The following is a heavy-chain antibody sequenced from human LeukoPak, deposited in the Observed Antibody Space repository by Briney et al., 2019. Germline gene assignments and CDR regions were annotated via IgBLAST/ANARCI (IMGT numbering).Heavy chain of an antibody. CDR1: GFTFSSYA. D-gene: IGHD1-26*01. V-gene: IGHV3-23*01. CDR3: AKYGPQDSGSSHFDY. Sequence: GGSLRLSCAASGFTFSSYAMSWVRQAPGKGLEWVSAIRDSGSSTHYADSVKSRFTTSGDNSKNTLFLQMNSLRAEDTAIYYCAKYGPQDSGSSHFDYWGQGALVTVSS. CDR2: IRDSGSST. J-gene: IGHJ4*02.